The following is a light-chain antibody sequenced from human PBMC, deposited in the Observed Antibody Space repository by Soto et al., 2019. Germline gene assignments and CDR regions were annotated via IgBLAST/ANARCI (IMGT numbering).Light chain of an antibody. Sequence: QSALTQPASVSGSPGQSITISCTGTSSDVGDYNYVSWYQHHPGKAPKLMIYEVRNRPSGVSNRFSGSKSGNTASLTISGLQAEDEADYYCTSYTSSRTLYVFGTGTKLPVL. V-gene: IGLV2-14*01. J-gene: IGLJ1*01. CDR1: SSDVGDYNY. CDR3: TSYTSSRTLYV. CDR2: EVR.